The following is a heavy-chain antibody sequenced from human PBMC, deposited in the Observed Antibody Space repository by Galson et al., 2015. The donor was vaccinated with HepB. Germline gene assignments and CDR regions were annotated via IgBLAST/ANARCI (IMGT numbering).Heavy chain of an antibody. Sequence: SETLSLTCTVSGGSISSSSSYWGWIRQPPGRGLEWIGSMFYSGSTYYNPSLKSRVTISADTSKNQFSLKLSSVTAADTAVYYCARSSDMVATYYWGQGTLVTVSS. J-gene: IGHJ4*02. V-gene: IGHV4-39*01. CDR1: GGSISSSSSY. CDR2: MFYSGST. D-gene: IGHD5-12*01. CDR3: ARSSDMVATYY.